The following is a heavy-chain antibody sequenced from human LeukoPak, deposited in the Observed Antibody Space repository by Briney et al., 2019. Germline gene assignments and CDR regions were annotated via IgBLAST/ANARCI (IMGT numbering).Heavy chain of an antibody. CDR1: GFTFSSSS. V-gene: IGHV3-48*01. CDR3: ARDQKGYGQNWFDP. J-gene: IGHJ5*02. D-gene: IGHD5-12*01. CDR2: ISSSGSNI. Sequence: PGGSLRLSCAASGFTFSSSSMTWVRQAPGQGLEWVAYISSSGSNIYYADSVRGRFTISRDNAKNSLYLQMISLRAEDTAVYYCARDQKGYGQNWFDPWGQGTLVTVSS.